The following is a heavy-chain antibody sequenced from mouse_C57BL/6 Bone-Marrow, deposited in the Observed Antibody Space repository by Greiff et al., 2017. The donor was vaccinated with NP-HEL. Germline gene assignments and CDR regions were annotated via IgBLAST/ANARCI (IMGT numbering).Heavy chain of an antibody. Sequence: VKLVESGAELVRPGASVKLSCKASGYTFTDYYINWVKQRPGQGLEWIARIYPGSGNTYYNEKFKGKATLTAEKSSSTAYMQLSSLTSEDSAVYFCARGFITTVVVRGYFDYWGQGTTLTVSS. J-gene: IGHJ2*01. V-gene: IGHV1-76*01. CDR1: GYTFTDYY. CDR2: IYPGSGNT. CDR3: ARGFITTVVVRGYFDY. D-gene: IGHD1-1*01.